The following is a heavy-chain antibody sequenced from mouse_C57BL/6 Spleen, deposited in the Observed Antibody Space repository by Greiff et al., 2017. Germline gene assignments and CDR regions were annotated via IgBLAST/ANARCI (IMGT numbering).Heavy chain of an antibody. CDR3: ARQTNYYGSSYEGYWYFDV. Sequence: VQLKESGGDLVKPGGSLKLSCAASGFTFSSYGMSWVRQTPDKRLEWVATISSGGSYPYYPDSVKGRFTISRDNAKNTLYLQMSSLKSEDTAMYYCARQTNYYGSSYEGYWYFDVWGTGTTVTVAS. V-gene: IGHV5-6*01. CDR1: GFTFSSYG. D-gene: IGHD1-1*01. J-gene: IGHJ1*03. CDR2: ISSGGSYP.